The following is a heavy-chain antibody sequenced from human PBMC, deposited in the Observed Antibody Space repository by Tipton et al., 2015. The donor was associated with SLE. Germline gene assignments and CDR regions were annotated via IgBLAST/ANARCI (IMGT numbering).Heavy chain of an antibody. J-gene: IGHJ3*02. V-gene: IGHV4-61*01. CDR1: GGSVSSGSYY. CDR2: IYYSGST. Sequence: TLSLTCTVSGGSVSSGSYYWSCIRQPPGKGLEWIGYIYYSGSTNYNPSLKSRVTISVDTSKNQFSLKLSSVTAADTAVYYCARVMYSSSWYGGAFDIWGQGTVVTVSS. CDR3: ARVMYSSSWYGGAFDI. D-gene: IGHD6-13*01.